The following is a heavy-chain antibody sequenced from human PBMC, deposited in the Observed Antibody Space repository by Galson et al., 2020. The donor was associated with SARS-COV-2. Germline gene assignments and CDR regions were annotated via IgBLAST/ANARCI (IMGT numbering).Heavy chain of an antibody. J-gene: IGHJ5*02. V-gene: IGHV1-18*01. D-gene: IGHD1-1*01. CDR2: ISVQNGHT. CDR3: ARDTNWIADP. Sequence: ASVKVSCKGSGYTFSSYGITWVRQAPGQGLEWMGWISVQNGHTQYAQKFQGRVTMTTDTSSSTAYMEMTSLTSDDTAVYYCARDTNWIADPWGQGTLVTVSS. CDR1: GYTFSSYG.